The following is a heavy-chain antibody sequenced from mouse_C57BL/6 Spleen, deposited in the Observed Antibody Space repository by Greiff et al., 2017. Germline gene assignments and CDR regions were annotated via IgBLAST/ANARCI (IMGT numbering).Heavy chain of an antibody. CDR1: GYTFTDYN. Sequence: EVQLQQSGPELVKPGASVKMSCKASGYTFTDYNMHWVKQSHGKSLEWIGYINPNNGGTSYNQKFKGKATLTVNKSSSTAYMELRSLTSEDSAVYYCAAPYYGSTWYFDVWGTGTTVTVSA. D-gene: IGHD1-1*01. V-gene: IGHV1-22*01. CDR2: INPNNGGT. J-gene: IGHJ1*03. CDR3: AAPYYGSTWYFDV.